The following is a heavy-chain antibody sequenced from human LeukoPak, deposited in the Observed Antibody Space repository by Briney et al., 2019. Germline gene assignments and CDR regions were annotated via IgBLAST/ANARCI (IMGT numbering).Heavy chain of an antibody. V-gene: IGHV3-48*02. Sequence: PGGSLRLSCAASGFTFSSYSMNWVRQAPGKGLEWVSYISSSSTIYYADSVKGRFTISRDNAKNSLYLQMNSLRDEDTAVYYCARVFRAYCGGDCYSPGYWGQGTLVTVSS. J-gene: IGHJ4*02. D-gene: IGHD2-21*02. CDR2: ISSSSTI. CDR1: GFTFSSYS. CDR3: ARVFRAYCGGDCYSPGY.